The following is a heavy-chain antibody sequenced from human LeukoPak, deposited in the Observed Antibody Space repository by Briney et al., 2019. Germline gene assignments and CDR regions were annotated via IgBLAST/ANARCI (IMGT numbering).Heavy chain of an antibody. CDR3: AAGNRDCSSTSCSGFDP. D-gene: IGHD2-2*01. J-gene: IGHJ5*02. CDR1: GFTFSSYA. V-gene: IGHV3-30-3*01. CDR2: ISYDGSNK. Sequence: GGSLRLSCAASGFTFSSYAMHWVRQAPGKGLEWVAVISYDGSNKYYADSVKGRFTISRDNSKNTLYLQMNSLRAEDTAVYYCAAGNRDCSSTSCSGFDPWGQGTLVTVSS.